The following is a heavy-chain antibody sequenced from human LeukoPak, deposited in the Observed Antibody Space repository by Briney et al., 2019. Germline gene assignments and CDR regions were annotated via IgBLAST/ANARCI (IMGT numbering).Heavy chain of an antibody. CDR2: ISCSGVT. V-gene: IGHV3-11*06. CDR1: GFTFSVYS. J-gene: IGHJ4*02. Sequence: GGSLRLSCTASGFTFSVYSMSWIRQAPGKGLEWVSYISCSGVTVYAGAVKGRFSISRDNAKTSLLLQMNSLRAEDTAVLCARDDCTTSNCRFWYENWGQRTLVTVSS. D-gene: IGHD2-8*01. CDR3: ARDDCTTSNCRFWYEN.